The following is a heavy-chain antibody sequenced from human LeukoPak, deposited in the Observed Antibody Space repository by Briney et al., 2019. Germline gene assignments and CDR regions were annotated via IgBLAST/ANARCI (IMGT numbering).Heavy chain of an antibody. J-gene: IGHJ4*02. CDR3: ARDRGTWNDDGFDY. D-gene: IGHD1-1*01. CDR1: GGSISSSSYY. V-gene: IGHV4-39*07. CDR2: IYYSGST. Sequence: SETLSLTCTVSGGSISSSSYYWGWIRQPPGKGLEWIGSIYYSGSTYYNPSLKSRVTMSVDTSKNQFSLKLSSVTAADTAVYYCARDRGTWNDDGFDYWGQGTLVTVSS.